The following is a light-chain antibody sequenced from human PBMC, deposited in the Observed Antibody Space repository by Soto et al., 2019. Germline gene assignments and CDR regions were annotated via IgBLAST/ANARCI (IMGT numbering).Light chain of an antibody. CDR1: QSVSRY. CDR3: QQRSNWPWT. J-gene: IGKJ1*01. Sequence: EIVLTQSPATLSLSPGERATLSCRASQSVSRYLNWYPQKPGQAPRLLIYDASNRATGIPARFSSRGSWTDFTLTISSLEPEDVAVYYCQQRSNWPWTFGQGTKVEIK. CDR2: DAS. V-gene: IGKV3-11*01.